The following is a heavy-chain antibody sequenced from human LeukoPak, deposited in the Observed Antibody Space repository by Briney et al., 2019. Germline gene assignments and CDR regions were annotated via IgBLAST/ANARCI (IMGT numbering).Heavy chain of an antibody. Sequence: GASVKVSCKASGYTFTSYDINWVRQATGQGLEWMGWMNPNSGNTGYAQKFQGRVTMTRNTSISTVYMELSSLRSEDTAVYYCARPRYDSSGTYYFDYWGQGTLVTVSS. CDR2: MNPNSGNT. CDR3: ARPRYDSSGTYYFDY. V-gene: IGHV1-8*01. CDR1: GYTFTSYD. D-gene: IGHD3-22*01. J-gene: IGHJ4*02.